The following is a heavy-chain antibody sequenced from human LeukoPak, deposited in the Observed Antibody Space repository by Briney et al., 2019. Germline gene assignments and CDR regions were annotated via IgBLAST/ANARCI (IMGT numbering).Heavy chain of an antibody. CDR2: ISAYNGNT. V-gene: IGHV1-18*01. D-gene: IGHD3-22*01. CDR1: GYTFTSYG. Sequence: GASVKVSCKASGYTFTSYGIGWVRQAPGQGLERMGWISAYNGNTNYAQKLQGRVTMTTDTSTSTAYMELRSLRSDDTAVYYCARDYYDSSGYNWFDPWGQGTLVTVSS. CDR3: ARDYYDSSGYNWFDP. J-gene: IGHJ5*02.